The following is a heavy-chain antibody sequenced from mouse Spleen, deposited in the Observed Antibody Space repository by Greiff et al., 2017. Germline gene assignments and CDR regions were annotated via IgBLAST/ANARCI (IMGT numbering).Heavy chain of an antibody. J-gene: IGHJ4*01. D-gene: IGHD2-12*01. V-gene: IGHV1-80*01. Sequence: VQLQQSGAELVKPGASVKISCKASGYAFSSYWMNWVKQRPEKGLEWIGQIYPGDGDTNYNGKFKGKATLTADKSSSTAYMQLSSLTSEDSAVYFCARGACYRAMDYWGQGTSVTVSS. CDR1: GYAFSSYW. CDR3: ARGACYRAMDY. CDR2: IYPGDGDT.